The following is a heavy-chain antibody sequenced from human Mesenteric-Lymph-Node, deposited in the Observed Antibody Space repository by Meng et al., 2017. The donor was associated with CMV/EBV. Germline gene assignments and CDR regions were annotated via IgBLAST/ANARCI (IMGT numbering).Heavy chain of an antibody. CDR2: ISGSRTST. CDR3: ARVPVYGGNAFDI. V-gene: IGHV3-23*01. CDR1: GFTFSSYA. D-gene: IGHD4/OR15-4a*01. J-gene: IGHJ3*02. Sequence: GESLKISCAASGFTFSSYAMNWVRQAPGKGLEWVSAISGSRTSTYYADSVKGRFTISRDNSKNTLYLQMNSLRAEDTAVYYCARVPVYGGNAFDIWGQGTMVTVSS.